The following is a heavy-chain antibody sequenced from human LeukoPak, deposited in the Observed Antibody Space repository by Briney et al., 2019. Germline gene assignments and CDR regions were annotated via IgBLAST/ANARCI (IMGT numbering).Heavy chain of an antibody. D-gene: IGHD3-10*01. CDR3: ARDRSITMVRGLYNWFDP. J-gene: IGHJ5*02. CDR2: IYYSGST. CDR1: GGSISSSSYY. Sequence: SETLSLTCTVSGGSISSSSYYWGWIRQPPGKGLEWIGSIYYSGSTYYNPSLKSRVTISVDTSKNQFSLKLSSVTAADTAVYYCARDRSITMVRGLYNWFDPWGQGTLVTVPS. V-gene: IGHV4-39*07.